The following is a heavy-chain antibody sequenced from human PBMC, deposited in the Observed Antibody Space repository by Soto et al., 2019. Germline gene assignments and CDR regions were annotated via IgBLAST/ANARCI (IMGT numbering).Heavy chain of an antibody. D-gene: IGHD3-10*01. CDR2: IWYDGSNK. V-gene: IGHV3-33*01. J-gene: IGHJ6*02. CDR1: GFTFSSYG. Sequence: HPGGSLRLSCAASGFTFSSYGMHWVRQAPGKGLEWVAVIWYDGSNKYYADSVKGRFTISRDNSKNTLYLQMNSLRAEDTAVYYCARDMDYYGMDVWGQGTTVTVSS. CDR3: ARDMDYYGMDV.